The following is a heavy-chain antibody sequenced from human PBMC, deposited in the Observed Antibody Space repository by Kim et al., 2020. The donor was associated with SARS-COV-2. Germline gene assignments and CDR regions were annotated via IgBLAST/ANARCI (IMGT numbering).Heavy chain of an antibody. CDR3: AAGATNGDFDY. V-gene: IGHV3-9*01. Sequence: GGSLRLSCAASGFTFDDYAMHWVRQAPGKGLEWVSGISWNSGSIGYADSVKGRFTISRDNAKNSLYLQMNSLRAEDTALYYCAAGATNGDFDYWGQGTLVTVSS. J-gene: IGHJ4*02. CDR2: ISWNSGSI. D-gene: IGHD1-26*01. CDR1: GFTFDDYA.